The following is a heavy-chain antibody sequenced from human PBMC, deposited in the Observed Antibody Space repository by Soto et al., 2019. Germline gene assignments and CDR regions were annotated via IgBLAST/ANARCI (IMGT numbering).Heavy chain of an antibody. Sequence: PSETLSLTCTVSGGSISSGGYYWSWIRQHPGKGLEWIGYIYYSGSPYYNPSLKGRVTISVDTSKNQFSLKLSSVTAADTAVYYCASFWGYYYGSGSYYNSFDYWGQGTLVTVSS. CDR3: ASFWGYYYGSGSYYNSFDY. J-gene: IGHJ4*02. D-gene: IGHD3-10*01. CDR1: GGSISSGGYY. CDR2: IYYSGSP. V-gene: IGHV4-31*03.